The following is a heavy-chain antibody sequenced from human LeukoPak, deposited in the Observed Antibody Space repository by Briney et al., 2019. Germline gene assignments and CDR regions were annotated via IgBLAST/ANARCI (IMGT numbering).Heavy chain of an antibody. Sequence: PSETLSLTCTVSGGSISSYYWSWIRQPPGKGLEWIGYIYYSGSTNYNPSLKSRVTISVDTSKNQFPLKLSSVTAADTAVYYCAREGVGSAAAGFDYWGQGTLVTVSS. CDR1: GGSISSYY. CDR2: IYYSGST. CDR3: AREGVGSAAAGFDY. J-gene: IGHJ4*02. V-gene: IGHV4-59*01. D-gene: IGHD6-13*01.